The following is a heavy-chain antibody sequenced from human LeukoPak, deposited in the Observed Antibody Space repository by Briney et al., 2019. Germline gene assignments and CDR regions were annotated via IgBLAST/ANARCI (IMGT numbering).Heavy chain of an antibody. CDR3: ARDSGYGPYDYYGMDV. D-gene: IGHD5-12*01. CDR2: IKQDGSEK. J-gene: IGHJ6*02. V-gene: IGHV3-7*01. CDR1: GFTFSSYW. Sequence: GGSLRLSCAASGFTFSSYWMSWVRQAPGKGLEWVANIKQDGSEKYYVDSVKGRFTISRDNAKNSLYLQMNSLRAEDTAVYYCARDSGYGPYDYYGMDVWGQGTTVTVSS.